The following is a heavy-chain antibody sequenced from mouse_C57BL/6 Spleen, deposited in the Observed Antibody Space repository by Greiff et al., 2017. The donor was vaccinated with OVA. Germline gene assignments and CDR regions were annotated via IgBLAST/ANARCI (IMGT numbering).Heavy chain of an antibody. CDR3: ARNPDYYGSSYFDD. J-gene: IGHJ2*01. CDR1: GYAFSSSW. V-gene: IGHV1-82*01. Sequence: VQLQESGPELVKPGASVKISCKASGYAFSSSWMNWVKQRPGKGLEWIGRIYPGDGDTNYNGKFKGKATLTADKSSSTAYMQLSSLTSEDSAVYFCARNPDYYGSSYFDDWGQGTTLTVSS. D-gene: IGHD1-1*01. CDR2: IYPGDGDT.